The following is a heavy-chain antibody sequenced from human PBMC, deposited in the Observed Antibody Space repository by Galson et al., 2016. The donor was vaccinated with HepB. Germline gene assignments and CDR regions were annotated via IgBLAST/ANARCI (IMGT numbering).Heavy chain of an antibody. J-gene: IGHJ4*02. CDR1: GFTFTSYY. Sequence: SVKVSCKASGFTFTSYYMRWVRQAPGQGLEWMGIINPSGGSTRYALKFLGRVSMTKDTSTTTVYMELSSLRSEDTAVYYCARADDYIDYWGQGTLVTVSS. CDR2: INPSGGST. CDR3: ARADDYIDY. V-gene: IGHV1-46*01.